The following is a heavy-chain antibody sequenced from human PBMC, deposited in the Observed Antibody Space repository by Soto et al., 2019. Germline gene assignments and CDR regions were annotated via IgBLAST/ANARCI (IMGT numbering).Heavy chain of an antibody. CDR1: GFTFSSYG. J-gene: IGHJ2*01. V-gene: IGHV3-30*03. Sequence: QVQLVESGGGVVQPGRSLRLSCAASGFTFSSYGMHWVRQAPGKGLEWVAVISYDGSNKYYADSVKGRFTISRDNSKNPLYLQINSLRAEDTAVYYCARAWGEMATIEWYFDLWGRGTLVTVSS. CDR3: ARAWGEMATIEWYFDL. CDR2: ISYDGSNK. D-gene: IGHD5-12*01.